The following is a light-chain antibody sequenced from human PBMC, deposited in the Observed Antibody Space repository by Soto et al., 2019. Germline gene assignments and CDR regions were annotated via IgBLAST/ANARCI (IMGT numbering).Light chain of an antibody. V-gene: IGKV1-12*01. CDR1: QPIANW. CDR3: QKASNPPYT. CDR2: GAS. J-gene: IGKJ2*01. Sequence: DIQMTQSPSSLSVSVGERVTITCRASQPIANWLAWYQQRPGHAPELLIHGASTLHSGVPPRFSGTGYGTDFSLPITSLQTEDLATYFCQKASNPPYTFGQGTKREI.